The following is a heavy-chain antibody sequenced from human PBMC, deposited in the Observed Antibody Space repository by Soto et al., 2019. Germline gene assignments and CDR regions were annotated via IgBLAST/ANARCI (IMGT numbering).Heavy chain of an antibody. CDR2: IIPIFGTA. V-gene: IGHV1-69*13. CDR3: ARAGQQLIYGMDV. Sequence: SVKVSCKTSGGTFSSYAISWARQAPGQGLEWMGGIIPIFGTANYAQKFQGRVTITADESTSTAYMELSSLRSEDTAVYYCARAGQQLIYGMDVWGQGTTVTVSS. CDR1: GGTFSSYA. D-gene: IGHD6-13*01. J-gene: IGHJ6*02.